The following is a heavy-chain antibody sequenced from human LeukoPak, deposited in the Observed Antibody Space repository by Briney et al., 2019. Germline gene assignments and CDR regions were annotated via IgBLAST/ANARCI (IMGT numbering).Heavy chain of an antibody. Sequence: GGSLRLSCAASGFTFSNYDMSWVCQTPGKGLEWVSTISGSGGSTYYADSVKGRFTISRDNSKNTLYLQMNSLRAEDTAVYYCARGGGGWSYYFDYWGQGTLVTVSS. V-gene: IGHV3-23*01. CDR3: ARGGGGWSYYFDY. J-gene: IGHJ4*02. CDR2: ISGSGGST. D-gene: IGHD6-19*01. CDR1: GFTFSNYD.